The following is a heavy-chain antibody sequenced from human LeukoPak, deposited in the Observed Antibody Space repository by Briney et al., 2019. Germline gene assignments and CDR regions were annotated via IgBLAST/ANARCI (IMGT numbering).Heavy chain of an antibody. CDR2: ISGSSSYM. CDR1: GFPFSAYS. J-gene: IGHJ4*02. CDR3: AKAYYDSSGYSYYVDY. Sequence: GGSLRLSCAASGFPFSAYSMNWVRQAPGKGLEWVSSISGSSSYMFYADSVKGRFTISRDNAKNSLYLQMNSLRAEDTAVYYCAKAYYDSSGYSYYVDYWGQGTLVTVSS. D-gene: IGHD3-22*01. V-gene: IGHV3-21*01.